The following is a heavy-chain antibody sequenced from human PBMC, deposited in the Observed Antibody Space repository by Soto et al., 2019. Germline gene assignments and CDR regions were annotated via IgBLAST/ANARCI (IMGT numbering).Heavy chain of an antibody. CDR1: GYTFTGYY. CDR2: INPNSGGT. Sequence: GASVKVSCKASGYTFTGYYMHWVRQAPGQGLEWMGWINPNSGGTNYAQKFQGRVTMTRDTSISTAYMELSRPRSDDTAEYYCARDLWGDTAMARDYWGQGTLVTVSS. D-gene: IGHD5-18*01. CDR3: ARDLWGDTAMARDY. J-gene: IGHJ4*02. V-gene: IGHV1-2*02.